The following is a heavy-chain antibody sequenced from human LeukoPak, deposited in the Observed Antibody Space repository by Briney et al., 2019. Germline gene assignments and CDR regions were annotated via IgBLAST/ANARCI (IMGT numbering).Heavy chain of an antibody. CDR2: IKQDGSEK. V-gene: IGHV3-7*05. D-gene: IGHD6-19*01. Sequence: GGSLRLSCTASGFTFSSYWMNWVRQAPGKGLEWVANIKQDGSEKYSVDSVKGRFTISRDNTKKSLYLQMNSLRAEDTAVYYCARGDGSGWHIYWGQGTLVTVSS. CDR1: GFTFSSYW. J-gene: IGHJ4*02. CDR3: ARGDGSGWHIY.